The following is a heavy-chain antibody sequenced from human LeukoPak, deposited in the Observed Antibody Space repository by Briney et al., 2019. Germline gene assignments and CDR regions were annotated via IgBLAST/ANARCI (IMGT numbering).Heavy chain of an antibody. D-gene: IGHD5-18*01. J-gene: IGHJ4*02. CDR3: AKDRGYSYGYYFFY. V-gene: IGHV3-30*18. CDR2: LSYDGITK. CDR1: GFTFSSNG. Sequence: GGTLRFTGAASGFTFSSNGMHWDRQGQGKELKGVAFLSYDGITKSFPDSVKGRFPISRDNSKNPLYLQMNSLRAEDPAVYYCAKDRGYSYGYYFFYWGEGTLVTVSS.